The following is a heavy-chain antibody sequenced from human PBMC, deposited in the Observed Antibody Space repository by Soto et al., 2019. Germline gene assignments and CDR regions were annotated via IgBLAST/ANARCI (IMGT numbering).Heavy chain of an antibody. CDR3: AGNYDILTGYSQFDYYSYYGMDV. Sequence: ASVKVSCKASGYTFTSYAMHWVRQAPGQRLEWMGWINAGNGNTKYSQKFQGRVTITRDTSASTAYMELSSLRSEDTAVYYCAGNYDILTGYSQFDYYSYYGMDVWGQGTTVTVAS. CDR2: INAGNGNT. V-gene: IGHV1-3*01. CDR1: GYTFTSYA. D-gene: IGHD3-9*01. J-gene: IGHJ6*02.